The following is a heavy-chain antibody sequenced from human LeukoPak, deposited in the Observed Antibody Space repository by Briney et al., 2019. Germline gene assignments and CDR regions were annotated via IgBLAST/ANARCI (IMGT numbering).Heavy chain of an antibody. V-gene: IGHV1-2*02. Sequence: ASVKVSCKASGGTFSSYAISWVRQAPGQGLEWMGWINPNSGGTNYAQKFQGRVTMTRDTSISTAYMELSRLRSDDTAVYYCARDREQWLFDYWGQGTLVTVSS. J-gene: IGHJ4*02. CDR3: ARDREQWLFDY. CDR2: INPNSGGT. CDR1: GGTFSSYA. D-gene: IGHD6-19*01.